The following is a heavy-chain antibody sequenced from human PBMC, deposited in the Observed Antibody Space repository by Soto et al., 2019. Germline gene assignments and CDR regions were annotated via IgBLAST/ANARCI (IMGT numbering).Heavy chain of an antibody. CDR2: VYYRGRS. CDR1: GASVGSGSFY. J-gene: IGHJ4*02. D-gene: IGHD2-8*01. Sequence: CTVSGASVGSGSFYWGWIRQSPGKGLEWIGSVYYRGRSYSKSSVKSRVTISVDTSKNQLSLNLNSVTASDTAVYFCVSQRTSVLTQAYFDYWGPGALVTVSS. V-gene: IGHV4-39*01. CDR3: VSQRTSVLTQAYFDY.